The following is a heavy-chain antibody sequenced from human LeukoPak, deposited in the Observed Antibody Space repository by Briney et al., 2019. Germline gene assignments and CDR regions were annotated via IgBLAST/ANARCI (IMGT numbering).Heavy chain of an antibody. CDR2: IYSGGPT. Sequence: GGSLRLSCAASGFTVSLYYMTWVRQAPGKGLEWVSVIYSGGPTYYADSVKGRFTISRDNSKNTVYLQMNSLRGEDTAVYFCARGWVVATGGFDMWGQGTMATVSS. V-gene: IGHV3-53*01. CDR3: ARGWVVATGGFDM. D-gene: IGHD2-8*02. J-gene: IGHJ3*02. CDR1: GFTVSLYY.